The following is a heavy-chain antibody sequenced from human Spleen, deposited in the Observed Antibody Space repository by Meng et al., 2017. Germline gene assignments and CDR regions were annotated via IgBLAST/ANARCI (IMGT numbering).Heavy chain of an antibody. CDR3: ARDLIAVAGLQY. CDR1: GGIFSNYV. CDR2: INAVFGTT. V-gene: IGHV1-69*05. D-gene: IGHD6-19*01. Sequence: SVKVSCKALGGIFSNYVIGWVRQAPGQGLEWMGGINAVFGTTNYAQKFQGRVTMTRDTSTSTVYMELSSLRSDDTAVYYCARDLIAVAGLQYWGQGTLVTVSS. J-gene: IGHJ4*02.